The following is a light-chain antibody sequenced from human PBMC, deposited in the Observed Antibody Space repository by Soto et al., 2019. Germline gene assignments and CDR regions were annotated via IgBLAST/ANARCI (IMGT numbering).Light chain of an antibody. J-gene: IGKJ2*01. CDR3: QQFEQWPPLFS. V-gene: IGKV3-15*01. Sequence: EIVMTQSPATLSASPGDRATLSCWASQSLNNNLVWYQQKPGHPPRLLIYHASTRAAGVPARFSGSGHGTECTLTISSLQSEDFAVYYCQQFEQWPPLFSFGQGTRVEIK. CDR1: QSLNNN. CDR2: HAS.